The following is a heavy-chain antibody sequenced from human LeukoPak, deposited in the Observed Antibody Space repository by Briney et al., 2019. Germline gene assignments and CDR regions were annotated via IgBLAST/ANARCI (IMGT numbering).Heavy chain of an antibody. Sequence: TGGSPRLSCAASGFTFSGYGMHWVRQAPGKGLEWVAVISYDGSNKYYADSVKGRFIISRDNSKNTLYVQMNSLRAEDTAVYYCAKYLAHSSGWLLDAFDIWGQGTMVTVSS. CDR3: AKYLAHSSGWLLDAFDI. CDR1: GFTFSGYG. V-gene: IGHV3-30*18. D-gene: IGHD6-19*01. CDR2: ISYDGSNK. J-gene: IGHJ3*02.